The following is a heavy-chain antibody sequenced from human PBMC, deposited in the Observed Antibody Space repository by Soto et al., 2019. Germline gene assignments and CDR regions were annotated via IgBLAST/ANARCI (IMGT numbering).Heavy chain of an antibody. CDR2: VYFSGNT. J-gene: IGHJ5*02. CDR1: GGSLSSHY. V-gene: IGHV4-59*11. D-gene: IGHD6-25*01. CDR3: GSVRPSGYVLS. Sequence: SETLSLTCTVSGGSLSSHYWTWIRQSPGKGLEWIGYVYFSGNTNYNPSLKGRVTISIDTSKNQFSLRLASVTAADTAFYYCGSVRPSGYVLSWGQGTLVTVSS.